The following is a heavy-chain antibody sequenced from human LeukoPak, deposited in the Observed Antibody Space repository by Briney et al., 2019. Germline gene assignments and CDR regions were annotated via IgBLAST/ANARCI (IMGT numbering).Heavy chain of an antibody. CDR2: IWYDGSNK. J-gene: IGHJ4*02. Sequence: PGGSLRLSCAASGFTFSSYGMHWVRQAPGKGLEWVAVIWYDGSNKYYADSVKGRFTISRDNSKNTLYLQMNSLRADDTAVYYCANGPRPFDYWGQGTLVTVSS. CDR1: GFTFSSYG. CDR3: ANGPRPFDY. V-gene: IGHV3-33*06.